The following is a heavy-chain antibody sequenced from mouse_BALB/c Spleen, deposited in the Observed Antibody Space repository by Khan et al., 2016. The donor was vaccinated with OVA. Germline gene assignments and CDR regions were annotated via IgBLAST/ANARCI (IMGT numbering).Heavy chain of an antibody. J-gene: IGHJ3*01. CDR3: TRLAYYYDSKGFAY. CDR2: VSTGGSYT. D-gene: IGHD1-1*01. V-gene: IGHV5-6*01. Sequence: VQLKESGGDLVKPGGSLKLSCAASGFTFSTYGMSWVRQAPDKRLEWVATVSTGGSYTYYPDSVKGLFIISRDNAKNTLYLQMSVRSAEDTAMFYCTRLAYYYDSKGFAYWGQGTLVTVSA. CDR1: GFTFSTYG.